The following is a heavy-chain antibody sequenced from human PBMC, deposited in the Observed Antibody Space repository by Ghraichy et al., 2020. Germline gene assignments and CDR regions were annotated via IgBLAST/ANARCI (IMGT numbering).Heavy chain of an antibody. D-gene: IGHD2-8*01. J-gene: IGHJ4*02. CDR1: GFTFSSYA. V-gene: IGHV3-23*01. CDR3: ANPYFCANGVCYYFDY. CDR2: VSGSGGST. Sequence: GGSLRLSCATSGFTFSSYAMSWVRQAPGKGLEWVSTVSGSGGSTYYADSVKGRFTISRDNSKNTLYLQMNNLRAEDTAVYYCANPYFCANGVCYYFDYWGQGTLVTVSS.